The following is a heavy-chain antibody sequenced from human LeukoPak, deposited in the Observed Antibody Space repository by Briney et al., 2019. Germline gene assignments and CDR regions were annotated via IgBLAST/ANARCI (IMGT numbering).Heavy chain of an antibody. Sequence: GASVKVSCKASGYIFTRCGISWVRQAPGQGLEWMGWISAHYGNTNYAQKFQDRVTMTTDTSTNTAYMELRSLRPDDTAVYYCARDFFHGHCSGLSCFLLDYWGRGSLVTVSS. CDR3: ARDFFHGHCSGLSCFLLDY. CDR2: ISAHYGNT. V-gene: IGHV1-18*04. J-gene: IGHJ4*02. CDR1: GYIFTRCG. D-gene: IGHD2-15*01.